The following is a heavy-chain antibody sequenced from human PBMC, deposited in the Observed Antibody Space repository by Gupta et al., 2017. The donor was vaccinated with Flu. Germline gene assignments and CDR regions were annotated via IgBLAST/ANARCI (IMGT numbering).Heavy chain of an antibody. Sequence: EVQLLESGGGLVQPGGSLRLSCAASGFTFSSYAMSWVRQAPGKGLEWVSAISGSGGSTYYADSVKGRFTISRDNSKNTLYLQMNSLRAEDTAVYYCAKVRAARPGYYYGMDVWGQGTTVTVSS. V-gene: IGHV3-23*01. D-gene: IGHD6-6*01. CDR3: AKVRAARPGYYYGMDV. J-gene: IGHJ6*02. CDR1: GFTFSSYA. CDR2: ISGSGGST.